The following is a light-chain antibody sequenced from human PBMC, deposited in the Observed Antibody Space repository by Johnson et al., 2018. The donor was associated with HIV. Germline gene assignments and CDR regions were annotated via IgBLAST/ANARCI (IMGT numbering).Light chain of an antibody. V-gene: IGLV1-51*01. CDR2: DNN. CDR1: SSNIGNNY. Sequence: QSVLTQPPSVSAAPGQKVTISCSGSSSNIGNNYVSWYQQLPGTAPKLLIYDNNKRPSGIPDRFSGSKSGTSATLAITGLQPGDEAEYYCGTWDSSLSAGFYVFGTGTKVTVL. CDR3: GTWDSSLSAGFYV. J-gene: IGLJ1*01.